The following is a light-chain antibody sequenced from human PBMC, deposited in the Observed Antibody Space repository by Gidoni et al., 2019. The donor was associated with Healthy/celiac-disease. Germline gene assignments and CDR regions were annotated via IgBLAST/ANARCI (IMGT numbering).Light chain of an antibody. CDR1: QSISSY. J-gene: IGKJ1*01. Sequence: DIQMPQSPSSLSASVGDRVTITCRASQSISSYLNWYQQKPGKAPKLLIYAASSLQSGVPSSFSGSGSGTDFTLNISSLQPEDFATYYCQQSYSTLWTFGQGTKVEIK. CDR3: QQSYSTLWT. CDR2: AAS. V-gene: IGKV1-39*01.